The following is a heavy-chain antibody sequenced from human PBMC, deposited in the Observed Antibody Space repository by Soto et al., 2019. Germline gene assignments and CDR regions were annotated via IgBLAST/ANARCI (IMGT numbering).Heavy chain of an antibody. V-gene: IGHV4-59*11. D-gene: IGHD7-27*01. CDR3: ARANWYSEY. J-gene: IGHJ4*02. CDR2: IYSTGST. CDR1: GGSINHHY. Sequence: QVHLQASGPGLVKPSETLSLTCTGSGGSINHHYWSCIRKPPGKGLEWIGYIYSTGSTNYNPSLKSRVTMSVDTSKNPCSLNLTSLTAADTAIYFCARANWYSEYWGQGTLVTVSS.